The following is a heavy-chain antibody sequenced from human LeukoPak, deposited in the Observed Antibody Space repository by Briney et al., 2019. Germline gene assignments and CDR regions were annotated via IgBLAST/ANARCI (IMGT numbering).Heavy chain of an antibody. Sequence: SETLSLTCTVSGGSISSYYWSWIRQPPGKGLKWVGYIYYSGSTNYNPSLKSRVTISVDTSKNQFSLKLSSVTAADTAVYYCARHNYYGSGSYYSGYFYYGMDVWGQGTTVTVSS. V-gene: IGHV4-59*08. D-gene: IGHD3-10*01. J-gene: IGHJ6*02. CDR3: ARHNYYGSGSYYSGYFYYGMDV. CDR1: GGSISSYY. CDR2: IYYSGST.